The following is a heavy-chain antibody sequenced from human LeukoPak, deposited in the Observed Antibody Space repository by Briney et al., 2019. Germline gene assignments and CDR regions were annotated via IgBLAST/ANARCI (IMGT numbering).Heavy chain of an antibody. CDR1: GFTFSNYA. CDR2: ISFDATKE. V-gene: IGHV3-30*01. J-gene: IGHJ3*02. Sequence: GGSLRLYCAASGFTFSNYAMHWVRQAPGKGLEWVAVISFDATKEYFAKSVKGRFTISRDNSKSTLFLQMDSLRVEDTALYFCARFKVGSNTTQKNAFDIWGRGTVVTVSS. D-gene: IGHD1-26*01. CDR3: ARFKVGSNTTQKNAFDI.